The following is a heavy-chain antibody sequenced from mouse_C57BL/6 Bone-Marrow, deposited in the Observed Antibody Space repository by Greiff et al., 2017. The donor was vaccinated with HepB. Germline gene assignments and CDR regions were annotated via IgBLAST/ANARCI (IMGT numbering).Heavy chain of an antibody. CDR3: ARDGYRYYLDY. CDR1: GYTFTSYW. D-gene: IGHD2-12*01. CDR2: IYPGSGST. J-gene: IGHJ4*01. Sequence: ESGAELVKPGASVKMSCKASGYTFTSYWITWVKQRPGQGLEWIGDIYPGSGSTNYNEKFKSKATLTVDTSSSTAYMQLSSLTSEDSAVYYCARDGYRYYLDYWGQGTSVTVSS. V-gene: IGHV1-55*01.